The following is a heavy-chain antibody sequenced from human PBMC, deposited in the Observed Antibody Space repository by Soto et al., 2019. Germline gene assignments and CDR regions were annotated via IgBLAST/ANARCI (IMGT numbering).Heavy chain of an antibody. CDR2: ISSSSSYI. Sequence: EVQLVESGGGLVKPGGSLRLSCAASGFTFSSYSMNWVRQAPGKGLEWVSSISSSSSYIYYADSVKGRFTISRDNAKNSRYLPMNSLRAEDTAVYYCARDRLYYDDSSGYLLPYYYCYGMDVWGQGTTVTVSS. V-gene: IGHV3-21*01. CDR3: ARDRLYYDDSSGYLLPYYYCYGMDV. J-gene: IGHJ6*02. CDR1: GFTFSSYS. D-gene: IGHD3-22*01.